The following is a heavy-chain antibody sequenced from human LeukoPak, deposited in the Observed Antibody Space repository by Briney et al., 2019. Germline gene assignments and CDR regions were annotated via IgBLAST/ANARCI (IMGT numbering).Heavy chain of an antibody. CDR3: ARYCSGGSCNVGYHYGMDV. CDR1: GFTFSSYG. J-gene: IGHJ6*02. D-gene: IGHD2-15*01. V-gene: IGHV3-30*03. CDR2: ISYDGSDK. Sequence: EPGGSLRLSCAASGFTFSSYGMHWVRQAPGKGLEWVALISYDGSDKYYADSVKGRFTISRDNAKNSLYLQMNSLRGEDTAVYYCARYCSGGSCNVGYHYGMDVWGQGTTVTVSS.